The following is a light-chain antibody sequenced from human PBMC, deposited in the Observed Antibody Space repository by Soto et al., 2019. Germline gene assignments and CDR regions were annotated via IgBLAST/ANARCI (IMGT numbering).Light chain of an antibody. CDR3: QQYDNWPPFT. V-gene: IGKV3-15*01. J-gene: IGKJ3*01. CDR2: GAY. Sequence: EIVMTQSPSTLSVSPLDRATLSCRASQSVNSHLAWYQQKPGQAPRLLIYGAYYRATGIPARFSGSGSGTDFTLTISSLQSEDFAVYYCQQYDNWPPFTFGPGTKVDIK. CDR1: QSVNSH.